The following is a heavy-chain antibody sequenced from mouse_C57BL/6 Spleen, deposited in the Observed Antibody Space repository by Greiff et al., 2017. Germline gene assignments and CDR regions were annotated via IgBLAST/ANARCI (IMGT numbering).Heavy chain of an antibody. CDR2: IRNKANGYTT. CDR3: AKGDYNWYFDV. CDR1: GFTFTDYY. J-gene: IGHJ1*03. Sequence: EVHLVESGGGLVQPGGSLSLSCAASGFTFTDYYMSWVRQPPGKALEWLGFIRNKANGYTTEYSASAKGRFTISRDNSQSILYLQMNALRAEDSATYYCAKGDYNWYFDVWGTGTTVTASS. D-gene: IGHD2-4*01. V-gene: IGHV7-3*01.